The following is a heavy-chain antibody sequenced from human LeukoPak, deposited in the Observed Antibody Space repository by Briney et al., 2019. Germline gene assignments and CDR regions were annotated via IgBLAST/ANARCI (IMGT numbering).Heavy chain of an antibody. CDR2: IYYSGST. J-gene: IGHJ4*02. CDR3: ARQVVGATFDY. V-gene: IGHV4-59*08. Sequence: SETLSLTCTVSGGSISSYYWSWIRQPPGKGLEWIGYIYYSGSTNYNPSLKSRVTISVATSKNQFSLKLSSVTAADTAVYYCARQVVGATFDYWGQGTLVTVSS. CDR1: GGSISSYY. D-gene: IGHD1-26*01.